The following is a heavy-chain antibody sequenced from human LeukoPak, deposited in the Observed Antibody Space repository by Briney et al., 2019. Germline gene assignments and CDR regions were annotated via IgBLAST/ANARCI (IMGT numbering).Heavy chain of an antibody. D-gene: IGHD5/OR15-5a*01. J-gene: IGHJ4*02. CDR3: ASAPGINVYGTSWTSY. CDR1: GFTFSSYE. V-gene: IGHV3-48*03. CDR2: ISSSGSTI. Sequence: GGSLRLSCAASGFTFSSYEMNWVRQAPGKGLEWVSYISSSGSTIYYADSVKGRFTISRGNAKNSLYLQMNSLRAEDTAVYYCASAPGINVYGTSWTSYGGEETL.